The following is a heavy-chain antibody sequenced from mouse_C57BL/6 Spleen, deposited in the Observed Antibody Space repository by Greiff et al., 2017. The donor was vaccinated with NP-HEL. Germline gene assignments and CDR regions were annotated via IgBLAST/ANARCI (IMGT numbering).Heavy chain of an antibody. CDR2: IHPNSGST. Sequence: QVQLKQPGAELVKPGASVKLSCKASGYTFTSYWMHWVKQRPGQGLEWIGMIHPNSGSTNYNEKFKSKATLTVDKSSSTAYMQLSSLTSEDSAVYYCARLGFDYDEGDFDYWGQGTTLTVSS. CDR3: ARLGFDYDEGDFDY. CDR1: GYTFTSYW. V-gene: IGHV1-64*01. J-gene: IGHJ2*01. D-gene: IGHD2-4*01.